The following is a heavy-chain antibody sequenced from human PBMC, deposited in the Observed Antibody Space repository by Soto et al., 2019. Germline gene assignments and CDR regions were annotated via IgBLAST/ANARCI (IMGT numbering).Heavy chain of an antibody. V-gene: IGHV4-59*08. J-gene: IGHJ4*02. CDR1: GGYISNYY. Sequence: PSETLSLPCIVSGGYISNYYCSWIRQPPGKGLEWIGYIYYSGSTNYNPSLKSRVTISVDTSKNQFSLKLSSVTAADTAVYYCARHRYSYGVYYFDYWGQGTLVTVSS. CDR3: ARHRYSYGVYYFDY. D-gene: IGHD5-18*01. CDR2: IYYSGST.